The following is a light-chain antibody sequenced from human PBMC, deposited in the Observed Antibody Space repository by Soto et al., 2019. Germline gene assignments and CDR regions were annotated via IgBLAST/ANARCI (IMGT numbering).Light chain of an antibody. V-gene: IGKV1-17*01. CDR2: AAS. Sequence: DIQMTQSPSSLSSSVGDRVTITCRASQGIRNDLGWYQQKPGKAPKRLIYAASSLQSGVPSRFSGSGSGTKFTLTIASLQPDDFATYYCQEYETFSRPFGPGTKV. CDR3: QEYETFSRP. CDR1: QGIRND. J-gene: IGKJ1*01.